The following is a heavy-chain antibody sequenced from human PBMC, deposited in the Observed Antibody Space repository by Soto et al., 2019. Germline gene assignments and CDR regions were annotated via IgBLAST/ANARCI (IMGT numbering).Heavy chain of an antibody. Sequence: GETLKISCKGSGYSFTSYWISWGRQMPGKGLEWMVRIDPSDSYTNYSPSFQGHVTISADKSISTAYLQWSSLKASDTAMYYCARLDIVVVPDSYYYGMDVWGQGTTVTVS. V-gene: IGHV5-10-1*01. CDR3: ARLDIVVVPDSYYYGMDV. D-gene: IGHD2-2*01. J-gene: IGHJ6*02. CDR2: IDPSDSYT. CDR1: GYSFTSYW.